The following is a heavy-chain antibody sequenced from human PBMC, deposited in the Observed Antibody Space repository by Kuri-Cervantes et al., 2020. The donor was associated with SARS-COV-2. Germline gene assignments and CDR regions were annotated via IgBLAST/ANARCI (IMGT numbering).Heavy chain of an antibody. CDR1: GFSFSSYA. CDR3: TTDRLNGGDGWYFDL. CDR2: IKSKTDGGTT. Sequence: GESLKISCAASGFSFSSYAMSWVRQAPGKGLEWVGRIKSKTDGGTTDYAAPVKGRFTISRDDSKNTLYLQMNSLKTEDTAVYYCTTDRLNGGDGWYFDLWGRGTLVTVSS. J-gene: IGHJ2*01. D-gene: IGHD2-21*01. V-gene: IGHV3-15*01.